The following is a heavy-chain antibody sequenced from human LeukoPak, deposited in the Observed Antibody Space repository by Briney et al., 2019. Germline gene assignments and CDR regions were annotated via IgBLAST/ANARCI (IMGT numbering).Heavy chain of an antibody. J-gene: IGHJ4*02. CDR1: GFTFSSYG. Sequence: GRSLRLSCAASGFTFSSYGMHWVRQAPGKGLEWVAVIWYDGSNKYYADSVKGRFTISRDNSKNTLYLQMNSLRAEDTSVYYSAKDLRDYRYYFDYWGQGTLVTVSS. D-gene: IGHD4-17*01. CDR3: AKDLRDYRYYFDY. CDR2: IWYDGSNK. V-gene: IGHV3-33*06.